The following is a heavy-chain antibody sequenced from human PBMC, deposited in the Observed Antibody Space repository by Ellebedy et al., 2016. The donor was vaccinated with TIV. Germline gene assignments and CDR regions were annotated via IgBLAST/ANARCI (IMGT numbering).Heavy chain of an antibody. V-gene: IGHV4-59*01. CDR1: GGSISSYY. J-gene: IGHJ4*02. D-gene: IGHD3-3*01. CDR3: ARSWSYGSSSYDFWSGYLEPYYFDY. Sequence: SETLSLTXTVSGGSISSYYWSWIRQPPGKGLEWIGYIYYSGSTNYNPSLKSRVTISVDTSKNQFSLKLSSVTAADTAVYYCARSWSYGSSSYDFWSGYLEPYYFDYWGQGTLITVSS. CDR2: IYYSGST.